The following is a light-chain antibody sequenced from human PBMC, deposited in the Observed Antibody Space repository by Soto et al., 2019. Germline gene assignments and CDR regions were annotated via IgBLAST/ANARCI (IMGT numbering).Light chain of an antibody. CDR3: QQYDSVFT. V-gene: IGKV1-33*01. CDR1: QGITNY. CDR2: GAS. J-gene: IGKJ5*01. Sequence: DIQMTQSPSSLSASVGDRVTITCQASQGITNYLNWYQQKPRKAPKLLIYGASNLETGVPSRFSGSGSGTDFTFTISSLQAEDIATYFCQQYDSVFTFGQGTRLEIK.